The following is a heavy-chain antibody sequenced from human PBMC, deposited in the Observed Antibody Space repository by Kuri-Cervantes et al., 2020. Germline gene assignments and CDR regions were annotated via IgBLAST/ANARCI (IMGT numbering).Heavy chain of an antibody. CDR1: GGSFSGYY. Sequence: GSLRLSCAVYGGSFSGYYWSWIRQPPGKGLEWIGEINHSGSTNYNPSLKSRVTISVDTSKNQFSLKLSSVTAADTAVYYCASSRLGGDYYGPGPHYFDYWGQGTLVTVSS. CDR2: INHSGST. J-gene: IGHJ4*02. V-gene: IGHV4-34*01. D-gene: IGHD3-10*01. CDR3: ASSRLGGDYYGPGPHYFDY.